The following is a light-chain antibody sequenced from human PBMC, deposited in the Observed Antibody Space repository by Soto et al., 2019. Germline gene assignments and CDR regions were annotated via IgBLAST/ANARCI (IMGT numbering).Light chain of an antibody. V-gene: IGLV1-47*01. CDR3: AAWDDSLSSVV. CDR1: SSNIGSNS. J-gene: IGLJ2*01. Sequence: QSVLTQPPSASGTPGQRVTISCSGSSSNIGSNSVYWYQQLPGTAPKLLIYRNDQRPSGVPDRFSGSKSGTSASLAISGLRSDDEADYYCAAWDDSLSSVVFGGGTKLTVL. CDR2: RND.